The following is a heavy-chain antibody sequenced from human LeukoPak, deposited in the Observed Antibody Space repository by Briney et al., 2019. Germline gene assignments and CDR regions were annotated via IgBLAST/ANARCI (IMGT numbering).Heavy chain of an antibody. V-gene: IGHV3-7*03. Sequence: GGSLRLSCAASGFTLSSSWMMSWVRQAPGKGLEWVANIKQDGSEKFYVGSVKGRFTISRDNAKNSLYLQMNSLRAEDTALYYCAKDIGEAVAGNYYYYYGMDVWGQGTTVTVSS. J-gene: IGHJ6*02. CDR3: AKDIGEAVAGNYYYYYGMDV. CDR2: IKQDGSEK. CDR1: GFTLSSSW. D-gene: IGHD6-19*01.